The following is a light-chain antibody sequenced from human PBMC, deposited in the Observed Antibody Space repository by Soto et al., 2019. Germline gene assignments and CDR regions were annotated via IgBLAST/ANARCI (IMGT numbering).Light chain of an antibody. CDR2: LNSDGTY. CDR1: SGHSSYA. V-gene: IGLV4-69*01. CDR3: QTWDAGLRV. J-gene: IGLJ3*02. Sequence: QTVVTQSPSASASLGASVRLTCALSSGHSSYAIAWHQQQPEKGPRYLMNLNSDGTYIKGDGIPDRFSGSTSGAERYLTISSLQSEDEADYYCQTWDAGLRVFGGGTKLTVL.